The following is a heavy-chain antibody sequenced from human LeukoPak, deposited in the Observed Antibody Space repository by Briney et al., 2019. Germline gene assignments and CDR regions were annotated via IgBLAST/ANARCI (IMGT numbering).Heavy chain of an antibody. Sequence: SETLSLTCAVYGGSLSGNFWSWIRQPPGKGLEWIGEISHSGSTNYSPSLKSRLTISVDTSKNQFSLRLSSVTAADTAVYYCARVWGIAARPFDYWGQGTLVTVSS. D-gene: IGHD6-6*01. V-gene: IGHV4-34*01. CDR2: ISHSGST. J-gene: IGHJ4*02. CDR1: GGSLSGNF. CDR3: ARVWGIAARPFDY.